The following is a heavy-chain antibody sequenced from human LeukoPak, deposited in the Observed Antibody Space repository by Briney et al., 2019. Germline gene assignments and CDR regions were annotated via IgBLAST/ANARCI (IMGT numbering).Heavy chain of an antibody. CDR3: ASLSFTGFDP. V-gene: IGHV3-74*01. J-gene: IGHJ5*02. D-gene: IGHD2-15*01. CDR2: INSDGSST. Sequence: GGSLRLSCAASGFTFSSYWMHWVRQAPGKGLVWVSRINSDGSSTSYADSVKGRFTISRDNAKNTLYLQTNNLRAEDTAVYYCASLSFTGFDPWGQGTLVTVPS. CDR1: GFTFSSYW.